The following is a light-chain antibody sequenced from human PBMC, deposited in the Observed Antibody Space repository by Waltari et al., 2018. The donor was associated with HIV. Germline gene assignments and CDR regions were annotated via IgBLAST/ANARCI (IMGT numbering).Light chain of an antibody. J-gene: IGLJ1*01. CDR2: KNT. CDR1: ASPKPY. CDR3: LSADSSGTYV. V-gene: IGLV3-25*03. Sequence: SSELTQPPSVSVSPGQTARITCSGAASPKPYTHWFQQKPGQAPLVVIHKNTERPSGIPERFSASRSGTTVTLTISGVQTDDEADYYCLSADSSGTYVFGPGTTVTVL.